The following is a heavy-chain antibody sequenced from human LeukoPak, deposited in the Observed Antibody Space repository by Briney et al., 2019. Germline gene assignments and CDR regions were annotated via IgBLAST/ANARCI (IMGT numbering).Heavy chain of an antibody. J-gene: IGHJ4*02. V-gene: IGHV1-3*01. D-gene: IGHD4-17*01. CDR3: AGIPNDGDYELYYFDY. Sequence: ASVKVSCKASGYTFTSYAMHWVRQAPGQRLEWMGWINAGNGNTKYSQKFQGRVTITRDTSASTAYMELSSLRSEDTAVYYCAGIPNDGDYELYYFDYWGQGTLVTVSS. CDR1: GYTFTSYA. CDR2: INAGNGNT.